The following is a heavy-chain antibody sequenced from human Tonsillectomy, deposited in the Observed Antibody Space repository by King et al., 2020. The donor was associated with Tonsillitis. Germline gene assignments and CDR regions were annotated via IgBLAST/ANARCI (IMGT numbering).Heavy chain of an antibody. CDR3: AGDWGGYFDWLFIFDY. CDR2: ISYDGSNK. V-gene: IGHV3-33*05. Sequence: ESGGGVVQPGRSLRLSCAASGFTFSSYVMHWVRQAPGKGLEGGAVISYDGSNKYYAASVKGRFTISRDNSKNTLYLQMNSLRAEDTAVYYCAGDWGGYFDWLFIFDYWGQGNLVTVSS. D-gene: IGHD3-9*01. J-gene: IGHJ4*02. CDR1: GFTFSSYV.